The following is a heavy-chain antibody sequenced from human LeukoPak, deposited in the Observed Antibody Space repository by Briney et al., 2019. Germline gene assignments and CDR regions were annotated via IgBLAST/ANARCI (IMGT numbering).Heavy chain of an antibody. CDR1: GGSISSYY. V-gene: IGHV4-59*01. J-gene: IGHJ4*02. Sequence: PSETLSRTCTVSGGSISSYYWSWIRQPTGKGLEWIGYIYYSGSTNYNPSLKSRVTISLDTSKNQFSLKLSSVTAADTAVYYCARRTTVTNLFDYWGQGTLVTVSS. D-gene: IGHD4-17*01. CDR3: ARRTTVTNLFDY. CDR2: IYYSGST.